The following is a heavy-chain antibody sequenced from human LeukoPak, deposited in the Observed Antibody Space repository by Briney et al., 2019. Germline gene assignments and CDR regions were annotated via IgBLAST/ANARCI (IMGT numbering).Heavy chain of an antibody. D-gene: IGHD5-24*01. Sequence: SETLSLTCTVSGGSISSYYWSWIRQPPGKGLEWIGYIYYSGSTNYNPSLKSRVTISVDTSKNQFSLKLSSVTAADTAVYYCARSGGVDGYNPARGQGTLVTVSS. CDR2: IYYSGST. V-gene: IGHV4-59*08. J-gene: IGHJ4*02. CDR1: GGSISSYY. CDR3: ARSGGVDGYNPA.